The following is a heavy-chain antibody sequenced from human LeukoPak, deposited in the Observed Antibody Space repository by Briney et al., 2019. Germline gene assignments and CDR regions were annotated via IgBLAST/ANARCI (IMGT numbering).Heavy chain of an antibody. V-gene: IGHV3-74*01. Sequence: PGGSLRLSCAASGLTFSSYWMQWVRQAPGKGLVWVSRITSDGSSISYAAFVKGRFIISRDNSKIPLYLQMNSLRAEDTAVYYCAREFSGGSSYGMDVWGQGTTVTVPS. J-gene: IGHJ6*02. CDR2: ITSDGSSI. CDR3: AREFSGGSSYGMDV. D-gene: IGHD2-15*01. CDR1: GLTFSSYW.